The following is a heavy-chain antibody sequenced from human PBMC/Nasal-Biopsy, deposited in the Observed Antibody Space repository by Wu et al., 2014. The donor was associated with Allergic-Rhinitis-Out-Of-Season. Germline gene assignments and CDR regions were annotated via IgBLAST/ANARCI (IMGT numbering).Heavy chain of an antibody. CDR1: GGSISSYY. D-gene: IGHD3/OR15-3a*01. V-gene: IGHV4-59*01. J-gene: IGHJ4*02. CDR2: IYYSGLS. Sequence: TLSLTCTVSGGSISSYYWSWVRQTPGKGLEWIGYIYYSGLSNYNPSLNSRVSMSVDTPNQFSLRLRSVTSADTAVYYCARDGLLDRRGIYFDQWGQGILVTVSS. CDR3: ARDGLLDRRGIYFDQ.